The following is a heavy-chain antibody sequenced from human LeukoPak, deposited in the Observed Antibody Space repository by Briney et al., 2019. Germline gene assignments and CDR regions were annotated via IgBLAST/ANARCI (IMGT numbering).Heavy chain of an antibody. Sequence: SETLSLTCTVSGGSVSSGFYYWSWIRQPPGKGLEWIGYIYYSGSTNYNPSLKSRVTISVDTSKNQFSLKLRSVTAADTAVYYCARTDAPYCSSTSCYDYWGQGTLVTVSS. V-gene: IGHV4-61*01. CDR1: GGSVSSGFYY. CDR3: ARTDAPYCSSTSCYDY. D-gene: IGHD2-2*01. J-gene: IGHJ4*02. CDR2: IYYSGST.